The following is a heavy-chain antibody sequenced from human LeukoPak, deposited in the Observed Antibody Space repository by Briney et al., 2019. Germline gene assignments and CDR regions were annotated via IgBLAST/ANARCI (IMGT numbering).Heavy chain of an antibody. J-gene: IGHJ4*02. Sequence: PSETLSLTCTVSGGSISSSSYYWGWIRQPPGKGLEWIGYIYYSGSTNYNPSLKSRVTISVDTSKNQFSLKLSSVTAADTAVYYCARVVDTAMDPPYFDYWGQGTLVTVSS. V-gene: IGHV4-61*05. CDR3: ARVVDTAMDPPYFDY. CDR1: GGSISSSSYY. D-gene: IGHD5-18*01. CDR2: IYYSGST.